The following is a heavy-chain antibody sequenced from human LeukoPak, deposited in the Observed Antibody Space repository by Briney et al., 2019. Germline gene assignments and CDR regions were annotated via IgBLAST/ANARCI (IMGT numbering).Heavy chain of an antibody. Sequence: PSETLSLTCAVYGGPFSGYYWSWIRQPPGKGLEWIGEINHSGSTNYNPSLKSRVTISVDTSKNQFSLKLSSVTAADTAVYYCARGRFPRDVLGAYWGQGTLVTVSS. CDR1: GGPFSGYY. CDR3: ARGRFPRDVLGAY. J-gene: IGHJ4*02. CDR2: INHSGST. V-gene: IGHV4-34*01. D-gene: IGHD2-8*01.